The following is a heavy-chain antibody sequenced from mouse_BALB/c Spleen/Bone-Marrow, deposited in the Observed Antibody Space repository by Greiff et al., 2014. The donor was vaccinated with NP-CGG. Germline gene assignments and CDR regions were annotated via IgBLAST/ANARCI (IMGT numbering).Heavy chain of an antibody. CDR3: ARDGNWVPY. V-gene: IGHV1-54*01. D-gene: IGHD2-1*01. J-gene: IGHJ3*01. CDR2: LNPGSGGT. CDR1: GYAFTNYF. Sequence: VQLQESGAELVRPGTSVKVSRKASGYAFTNYFIEWVKQRPGQGLEWIGVLNPGSGGTNYNKKFKGKATLTADKSSSTAYMQLSSLTSDDSAVYFCARDGNWVPYWGQGTLVTVSA.